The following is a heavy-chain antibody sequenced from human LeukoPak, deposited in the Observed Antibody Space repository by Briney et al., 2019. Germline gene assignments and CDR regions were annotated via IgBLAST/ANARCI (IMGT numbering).Heavy chain of an antibody. D-gene: IGHD4-17*01. CDR2: ISSSSSYI. J-gene: IGHJ4*02. CDR3: ARGNLTTVAYYFDY. Sequence: GGSLRLSCAASGFTFSSYSMNRVRQAPGKGLEWVSSISSSSSYIYYADSVKGRFTISRDNAKNSLYLQMNSLRAEDTAVYYCARGNLTTVAYYFDYWGQGTLVTVSS. CDR1: GFTFSSYS. V-gene: IGHV3-21*01.